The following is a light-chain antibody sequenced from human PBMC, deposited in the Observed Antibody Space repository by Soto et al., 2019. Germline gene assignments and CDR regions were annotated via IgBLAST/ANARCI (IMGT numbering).Light chain of an antibody. V-gene: IGLV1-40*01. Sequence: QSVLTQPPSVSGAPGQRVTISCTGSTSNIGAGYGVHWYQHLPGTAPKLLMYGNSIRPSGVPDRFSGSKSGTSASLAITGLQADDEADYCCQSYDSSLTCVVFGGGTKLTVL. J-gene: IGLJ2*01. CDR2: GNS. CDR3: QSYDSSLTCVV. CDR1: TSNIGAGYG.